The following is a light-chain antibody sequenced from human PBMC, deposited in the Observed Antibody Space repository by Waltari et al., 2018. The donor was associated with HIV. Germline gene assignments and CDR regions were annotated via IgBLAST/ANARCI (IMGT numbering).Light chain of an antibody. V-gene: IGKV1-12*01. CDR3: QEANAFPHT. CDR1: RDIASS. Sequence: DVQMAQSPSNVSAFVGDTVTLTCRASRDIASSLAWYQFNPGRLPNLLVYAAFKLAAGVPLRFGGSGSGTEFTLTITSLQPEDFATYYCQEANAFPHTFGGGTRVEMK. J-gene: IGKJ4*01. CDR2: AAF.